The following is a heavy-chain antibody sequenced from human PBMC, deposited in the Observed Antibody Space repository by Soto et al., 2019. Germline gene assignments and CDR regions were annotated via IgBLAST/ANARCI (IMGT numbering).Heavy chain of an antibody. Sequence: SETLSLTGTVSGGSVSSGSYYWSWIRRPPGKGLEWIGYIYYSGSTNYNPSLKSRVTISVDTSKHPFSLKLSSVTAADTAVYYCARDFSRSSFNYYYGMDVWGQGTTVTVSS. D-gene: IGHD6-6*01. CDR3: ARDFSRSSFNYYYGMDV. V-gene: IGHV4-61*01. CDR1: GGSVSSGSYY. J-gene: IGHJ6*02. CDR2: IYYSGST.